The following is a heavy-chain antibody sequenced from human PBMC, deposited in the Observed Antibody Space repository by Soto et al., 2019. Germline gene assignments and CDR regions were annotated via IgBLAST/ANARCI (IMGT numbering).Heavy chain of an antibody. J-gene: IGHJ4*02. CDR2: IYYSGST. D-gene: IGHD1-26*01. V-gene: IGHV4-31*03. CDR3: ARVDTSMGATCVSY. CDR1: GGSISSGGYY. Sequence: QVQLQESGPGLVKPSQTLSLTCTVSGGSISSGGYYWSWIRQHPGKGLEWIGYIYYSGSTYYNPSLKSRVTISVDTSKHQFSRKLSSVTAADTAVYYCARVDTSMGATCVSYWGQGTLVTVSS.